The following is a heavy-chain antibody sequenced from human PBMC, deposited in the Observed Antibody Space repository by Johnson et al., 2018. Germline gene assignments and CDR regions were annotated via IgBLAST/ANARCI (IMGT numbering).Heavy chain of an antibody. Sequence: VQLVESGGGLVQPGGSLRLSCAASGFTFSDHYMDWVRQAPGKGLEWVGRTRNKANSYTTEYAASVKGRFTISRDDSKNSLYLQMNSLETEDTAVYYCAREGRMGRGGSGFRYYDYMDGWGKGTTVTVSS. CDR1: GFTFSDHY. CDR2: TRNKANSYTT. V-gene: IGHV3-72*01. CDR3: AREGRMGRGGSGFRYYDYMDG. D-gene: IGHD3-10*01. J-gene: IGHJ6*03.